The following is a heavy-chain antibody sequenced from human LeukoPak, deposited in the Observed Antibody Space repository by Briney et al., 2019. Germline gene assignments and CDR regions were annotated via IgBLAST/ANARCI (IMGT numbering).Heavy chain of an antibody. CDR1: GGSFSDYY. CDR3: ARVDYRTIRGVDV. J-gene: IGHJ6*02. D-gene: IGHD1/OR15-1a*01. V-gene: IGHV4-34*01. CDR2: IYYSGST. Sequence: PSETLSLTCAVYGGSFSDYYWGWIRQPPGKGLEWIGSIYYSGSTYYNPSLKSRVTISVDTSKNQFSLKLSSVTAADTAVYYCARVDYRTIRGVDVWGQGTTVTVSS.